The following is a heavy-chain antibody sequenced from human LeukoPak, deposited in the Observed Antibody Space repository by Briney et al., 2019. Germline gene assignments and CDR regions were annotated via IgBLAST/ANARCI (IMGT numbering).Heavy chain of an antibody. J-gene: IGHJ4*02. D-gene: IGHD5-18*01. CDR1: GGSFSGYY. CDR2: INHSGST. Sequence: SETLSLTCAVYGGSFSGYYWSWIRQPPGKGLEWIGEINHSGSTNYNPSLKSRVTISVDTSKNQFSLKLSSVTAADTAVYYCARGAGGIQLWSSYFDYWGQGTLVTVSS. V-gene: IGHV4-34*01. CDR3: ARGAGGIQLWSSYFDY.